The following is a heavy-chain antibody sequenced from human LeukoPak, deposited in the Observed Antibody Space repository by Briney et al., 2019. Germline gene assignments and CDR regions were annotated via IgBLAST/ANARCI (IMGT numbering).Heavy chain of an antibody. J-gene: IGHJ6*04. D-gene: IGHD3-10*02. CDR3: AELGITMIGGV. V-gene: IGHV3-30*04. CDR1: GFTFSNYI. Sequence: WGSLRLSCAASGFTFSNYIMHWVRQAPGKGLDWVAVILENGSNQYYADSVKGRFTISRDNAKNSLYLQMNSLRAEDTAVYYCAELGITMIGGVWGKGTTVTISS. CDR2: ILENGSNQ.